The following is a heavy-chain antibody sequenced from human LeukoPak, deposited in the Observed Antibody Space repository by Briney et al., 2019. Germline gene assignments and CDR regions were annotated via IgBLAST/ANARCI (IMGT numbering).Heavy chain of an antibody. D-gene: IGHD5-12*01. Sequence: TGGSLRLSCAASGFTFSSYEMNWVRQAPGKGLEWASYISSSGSTIYYADSVKGRFTISRDNAKNSLYLQMNSLRAEDTTVYYCARFRLRSIDYWGQGTLVTVSS. V-gene: IGHV3-48*03. J-gene: IGHJ4*02. CDR3: ARFRLRSIDY. CDR1: GFTFSSYE. CDR2: ISSSGSTI.